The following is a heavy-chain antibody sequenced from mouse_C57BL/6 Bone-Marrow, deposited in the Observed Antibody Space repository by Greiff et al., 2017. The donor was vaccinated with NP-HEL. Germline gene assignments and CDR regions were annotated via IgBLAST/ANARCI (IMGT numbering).Heavy chain of an antibody. J-gene: IGHJ3*01. CDR1: GYSFTDYN. D-gene: IGHD1-1*01. CDR3: ARGDYYGSSSWLAY. Sequence: EVQLQQSGPELVKPGASVKISCKASGYSFTDYNMNWVKQSTGQSLEWIGVINPNYGTTSYNQKFKGKATLTVDQSSSTAYMQLNSLTSEDSAVYDGARGDYYGSSSWLAYWGQGTLVTVSA. CDR2: INPNYGTT. V-gene: IGHV1-39*01.